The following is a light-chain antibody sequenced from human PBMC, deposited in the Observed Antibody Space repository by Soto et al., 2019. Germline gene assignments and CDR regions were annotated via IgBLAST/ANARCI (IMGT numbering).Light chain of an antibody. V-gene: IGKV4-1*01. J-gene: IGKJ4*01. CDR2: CAS. CDR1: QSVLYSSNSKNY. Sequence: DIVMTQSPDSLAVSLGERATINCKSSQSVLYSSNSKNYLAWYQQKPGQPPKLLIYCASTRESGVPDRFSGSGSGTDFTLTISSLQAEDVAVYYCQQYYSTPFTFGGGTKVEIK. CDR3: QQYYSTPFT.